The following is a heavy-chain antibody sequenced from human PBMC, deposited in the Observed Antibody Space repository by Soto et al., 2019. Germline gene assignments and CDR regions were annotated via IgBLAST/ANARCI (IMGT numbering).Heavy chain of an antibody. CDR1: GFSLSSYA. D-gene: IGHD3-10*01. Sequence: GGSLRLSCAASGFSLSSYAMSWARQSPGKGLEWVSAISGSGGSTYYADSGKGRFTISRDNSKNTLYLQMNSLRAEDTAVYYCAKDSGRSYVASFDYWGQGT. CDR2: ISGSGGST. V-gene: IGHV3-23*01. CDR3: AKDSGRSYVASFDY. J-gene: IGHJ4*02.